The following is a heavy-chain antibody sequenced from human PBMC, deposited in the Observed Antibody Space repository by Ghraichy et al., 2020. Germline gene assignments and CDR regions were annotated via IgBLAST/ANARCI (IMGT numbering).Heavy chain of an antibody. J-gene: IGHJ4*02. CDR1: GVSISSSSYY. CDR2: IYYSGST. Sequence: SETLSLTCTVSGVSISSSSYYWGWIRQPPGKGREWIGSIYYSGSTYYNPSLKSRVTISVDTSKNQFSLKLNSVTAADTAVYYCARLGTVTYSARFDYWGQGTLVTVSS. V-gene: IGHV4-39*01. D-gene: IGHD4-17*01. CDR3: ARLGTVTYSARFDY.